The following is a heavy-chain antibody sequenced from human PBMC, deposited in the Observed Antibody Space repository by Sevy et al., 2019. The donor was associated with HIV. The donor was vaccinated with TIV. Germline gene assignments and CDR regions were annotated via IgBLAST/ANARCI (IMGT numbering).Heavy chain of an antibody. CDR1: GFTFSSYW. Sequence: GGSLRLSCAASGFTFSSYWMSWVRQAPGKGLEWVANIKQDGSEKYYVDSVKGRFTISRDNAKNSLYLQMNSLRPEDTAVYYCARSNGYSSSWYYDYYYYGMDVWGQGTTVTVSS. CDR3: ARSNGYSSSWYYDYYYYGMDV. D-gene: IGHD6-13*01. V-gene: IGHV3-7*03. CDR2: IKQDGSEK. J-gene: IGHJ6*02.